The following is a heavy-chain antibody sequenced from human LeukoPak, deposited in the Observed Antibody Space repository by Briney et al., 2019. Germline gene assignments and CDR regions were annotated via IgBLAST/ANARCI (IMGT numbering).Heavy chain of an antibody. CDR1: GGSFSGYY. D-gene: IGHD2-8*02. CDR3: ARGTSGARYYYYGMDV. Sequence: SETLSLTCAVYGGSFSGYYWSWIRQPPGKGLEWIGEINHSGSTNYNPSLKSRVTISVDTSKNRFSLKLSSVTAADTAVYYCARGTSGARYYYYGMDVWGKGTTVTVSS. CDR2: INHSGST. V-gene: IGHV4-34*01. J-gene: IGHJ6*04.